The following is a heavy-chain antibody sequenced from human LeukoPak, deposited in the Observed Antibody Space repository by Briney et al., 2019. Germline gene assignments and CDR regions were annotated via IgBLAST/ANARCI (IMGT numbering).Heavy chain of an antibody. J-gene: IGHJ4*02. V-gene: IGHV4-59*01. CDR3: AVVEYSSGGGY. CDR2: IYYSGST. Sequence: SETLSLTCTASGGSISSYYWSWIRQPPVKGLEWIGYIYYSGSTNYNPSLKSRVTISVDTSKNQFSLKLSSVTAADTAVYYCAVVEYSSGGGYWGQGTLVTVSS. D-gene: IGHD6-19*01. CDR1: GGSISSYY.